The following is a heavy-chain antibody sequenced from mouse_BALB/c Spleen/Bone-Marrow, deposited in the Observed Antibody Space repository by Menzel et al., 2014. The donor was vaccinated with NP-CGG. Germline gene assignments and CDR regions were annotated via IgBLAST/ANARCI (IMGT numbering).Heavy chain of an antibody. J-gene: IGHJ4*01. CDR2: ISGGGSYT. V-gene: IGHV5-9-2*01. CDR1: GFTFSSYG. CDR3: ARGHYRYDAYAMDY. Sequence: EVQLVESGGGLVKPGGSLKLSCAASGFTFSSYGMSWVRQTPGKRLEWVATISGGGSYTYYPDSVKGRFTISRDNAKNNLYLQMSSLRSEDTALYYCARGHYRYDAYAMDYWGQGTSVTVSS. D-gene: IGHD2-14*01.